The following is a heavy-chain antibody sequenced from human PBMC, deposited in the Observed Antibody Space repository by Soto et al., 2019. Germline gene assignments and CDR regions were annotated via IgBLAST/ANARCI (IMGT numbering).Heavy chain of an antibody. CDR1: GYSSSNYY. CDR3: ASVTTIWSN. J-gene: IGHJ4*02. D-gene: IGHD2-21*02. CDR2: VNPNGETT. Sequence: QVQVVQSGAEVKEPGASVKVSCKASGYSSSNYYTHWVRQAPGQGLEWMGIVNPNGETTNYAQRFQGRVALTRDTSTNTDYMDVSRLTSDDTAIYFCASVTTIWSNWGQGTLVTVSS. V-gene: IGHV1-46*01.